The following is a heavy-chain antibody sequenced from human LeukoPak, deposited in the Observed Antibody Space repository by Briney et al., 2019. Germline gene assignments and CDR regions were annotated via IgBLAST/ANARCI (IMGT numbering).Heavy chain of an antibody. CDR1: GYTFTGYY. J-gene: IGHJ6*03. CDR2: INPNSGGT. V-gene: IGHV1-2*02. D-gene: IGHD2-8*01. CDR3: ARSARHCNNGVCFTDYYIDL. Sequence: ASVKVSCKASGYTFTGYYMHWVRQAPGQGLEWMGWINPNSGGTNYAQKFQGRVTMTRDTSISTAYMELSSLTSDDTAVYYCARSARHCNNGVCFTDYYIDLWGKGTTVIVSS.